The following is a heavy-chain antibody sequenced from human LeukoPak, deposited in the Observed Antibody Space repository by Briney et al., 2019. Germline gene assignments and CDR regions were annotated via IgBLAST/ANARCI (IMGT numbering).Heavy chain of an antibody. V-gene: IGHV4-30-4*01. Sequence: SQTLSLTCAVFGVSIRSGESFSSWIRQPPGKGLEWIGYIYNSGSDPYNPSLESRIRISADTSRKHFSLKLTSVTAADTAVYNCARARPTVVTPEHFQFWGQGTLVTVSS. D-gene: IGHD4-23*01. J-gene: IGHJ1*01. CDR1: GVSIRSGESF. CDR3: ARARPTVVTPEHFQF. CDR2: IYNSGSD.